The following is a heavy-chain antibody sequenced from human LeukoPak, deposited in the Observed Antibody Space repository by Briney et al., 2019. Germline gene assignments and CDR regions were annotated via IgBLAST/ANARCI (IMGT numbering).Heavy chain of an antibody. CDR3: ARSNYYDSSGYPSFDN. D-gene: IGHD3-22*01. CDR2: ISSSSRTI. Sequence: GGSLRLSCAASGFTFSSYSMNWVRQAPGKGLEWISYISSSSRTIYYADSVKGRFTISRDNAKNSLFLQMNSLRAEDTAVYYCARSNYYDSSGYPSFDNWGQGTLDTVSS. V-gene: IGHV3-48*04. J-gene: IGHJ4*02. CDR1: GFTFSSYS.